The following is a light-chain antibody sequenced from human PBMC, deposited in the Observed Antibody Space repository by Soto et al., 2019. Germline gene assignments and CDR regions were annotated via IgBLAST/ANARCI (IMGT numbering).Light chain of an antibody. Sequence: DLQMTQSPSSLSASVGDRVTITCRASQDINNDLDWYHQRPGRAPRRLISDTSSLQSGVPSRFSGTKFGTHFILTVTSLQPEDFGTYFCQQHHTYPRTFGQGTRVEVK. V-gene: IGKV1-17*01. CDR1: QDINND. CDR2: DTS. J-gene: IGKJ1*01. CDR3: QQHHTYPRT.